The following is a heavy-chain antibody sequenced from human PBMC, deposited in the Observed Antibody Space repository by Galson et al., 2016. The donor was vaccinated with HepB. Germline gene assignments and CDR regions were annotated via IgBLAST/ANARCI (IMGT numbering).Heavy chain of an antibody. CDR3: ARKYGDYNS. J-gene: IGHJ5*02. D-gene: IGHD4-17*01. CDR2: INAGNGNT. Sequence: SVKVSCKAKTSDYPFSSFAIHWVHQAPGQGLEWIGWINAGNGNTKSSQRFQDRVTITRDTSARTAYMELSSLTSEDTAVYYCARKYGDYNSWGQGTLVTVSS. V-gene: IGHV1-3*01. CDR1: DYPFSSFA.